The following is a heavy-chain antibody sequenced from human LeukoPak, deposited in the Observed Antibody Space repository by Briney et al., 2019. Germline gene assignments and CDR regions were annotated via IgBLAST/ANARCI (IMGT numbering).Heavy chain of an antibody. V-gene: IGHV1-46*01. D-gene: IGHD6-13*01. CDR1: EYTFTNYY. J-gene: IGHJ4*02. Sequence: ASVKVSCKASEYTFTNYYIHWVRQAPGQGLEWMGIINPSGGSTSYAQNFQGRVTMTRDTSTSTVYMELSSLRSEDTAMYYCARELGSSSWYRIKSFDYWGQGTLVTVPS. CDR3: ARELGSSSWYRIKSFDY. CDR2: INPSGGST.